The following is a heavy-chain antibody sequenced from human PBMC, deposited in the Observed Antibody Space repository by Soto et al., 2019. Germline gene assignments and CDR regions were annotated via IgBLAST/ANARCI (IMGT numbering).Heavy chain of an antibody. CDR1: GYTFTGYY. V-gene: IGHV1-2*02. J-gene: IGHJ6*02. CDR2: INPNSGGT. Sequence: ASVKLSWKASGYTFTGYYMHWVRQAPGQGLECMGCINPNSGGTNYAQKFQGRVTMTRXTXXSXXXMXLXXLRXADTAVYYCARFMRYYGMDVWGQGTTDTVSS. CDR3: ARFMRYYGMDV.